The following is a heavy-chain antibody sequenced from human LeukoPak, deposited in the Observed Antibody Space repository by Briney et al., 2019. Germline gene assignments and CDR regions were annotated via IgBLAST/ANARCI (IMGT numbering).Heavy chain of an antibody. V-gene: IGHV3-23*01. J-gene: IGHJ5*02. CDR3: AKGEAGGKVDWLDP. D-gene: IGHD2-15*01. CDR1: GFTFSTYT. CDR2: FTGLGGR. Sequence: GGSLRLSCVTSGFTFSTYTMMWVRQTPGKGLQWLASFTGLGGRYYADSVRGRFSISRDYSANTVYLQMDSLRDEDTAVYYCAKGEAGGKVDWLDPWGQGTLVIVSS.